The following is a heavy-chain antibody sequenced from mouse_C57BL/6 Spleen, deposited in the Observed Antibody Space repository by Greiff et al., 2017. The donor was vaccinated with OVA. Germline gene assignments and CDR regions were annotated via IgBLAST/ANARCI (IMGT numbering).Heavy chain of an antibody. CDR2: IRNKANGYTT. J-gene: IGHJ2*01. CDR3: ARSPLYSTYYFDY. D-gene: IGHD2-12*01. V-gene: IGHV7-3*01. CDR1: GFTFTDYY. Sequence: VQRVESGGGLVQPGGSLSLSCAASGFTFTDYYMSWVRQPPGKALEWLGFIRNKANGYTTEYSASVKGRFTISRDNSRSILYLQMNALRAEDSATYYCARSPLYSTYYFDYWGQGTTLTVSS.